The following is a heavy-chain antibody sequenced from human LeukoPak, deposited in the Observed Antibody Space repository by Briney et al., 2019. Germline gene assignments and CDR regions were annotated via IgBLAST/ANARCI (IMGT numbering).Heavy chain of an antibody. V-gene: IGHV1-18*01. CDR2: ISAYNGNT. J-gene: IGHJ6*02. D-gene: IGHD2-8*01. Sequence: ASVKVSCKASGYTFTSYGISWVRQAPGQGLEWMGWISAYNGNTNYAQKLQGRVTMTTGTSTSTAYMELRSLRSDDTAVYYCARERRVVLIPYYYYYGMDVWGQGTTVTVSS. CDR3: ARERRVVLIPYYYYYGMDV. CDR1: GYTFTSYG.